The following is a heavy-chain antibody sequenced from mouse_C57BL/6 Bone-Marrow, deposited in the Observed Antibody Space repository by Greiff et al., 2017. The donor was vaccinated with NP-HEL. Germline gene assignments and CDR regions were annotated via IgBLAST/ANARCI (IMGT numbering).Heavy chain of an antibody. Sequence: QVQLQQSGPGLVAPSQSLSITCTVSGFSLTSYGVHWVRQPPGKGLEWLVVIWSDGSTTYNSALKSRLSISKDNSKSQVFLKMNSLQTDDTAMYYWARDGYYGSSYVGYAMDYWGQGTSVTVSS. CDR1: GFSLTSYG. CDR3: ARDGYYGSSYVGYAMDY. CDR2: IWSDGST. J-gene: IGHJ4*01. D-gene: IGHD1-1*01. V-gene: IGHV2-6*03.